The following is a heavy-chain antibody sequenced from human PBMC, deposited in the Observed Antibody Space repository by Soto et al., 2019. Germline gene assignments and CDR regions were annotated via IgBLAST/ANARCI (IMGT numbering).Heavy chain of an antibody. V-gene: IGHV3-23*01. CDR1: GLNFSDYA. Sequence: GGSLRLSCAASGLNFSDYAMTWVRQAPGKGLEWVSSVSNRGDITYYADSVKGRFTISRDNSKNTLFMHINSLRAEDTALYYCARGDRGGSGSPASYYYSGLDVWGQGTTVTVSS. J-gene: IGHJ6*02. D-gene: IGHD3-10*01. CDR2: VSNRGDIT. CDR3: ARGDRGGSGSPASYYYSGLDV.